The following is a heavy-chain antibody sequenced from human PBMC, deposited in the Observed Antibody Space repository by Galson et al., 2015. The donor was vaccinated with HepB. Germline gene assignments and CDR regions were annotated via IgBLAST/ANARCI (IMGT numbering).Heavy chain of an antibody. D-gene: IGHD4/OR15-4a*01. CDR1: GFTFSGSA. J-gene: IGHJ2*01. V-gene: IGHV3-73*01. CDR2: IGSKATKYAT. CDR3: ARETMVLNWYFDL. Sequence: SLRLSCAASGFTFSGSAIHWVRQTSGKGLEWVGRIGSKATKYATAYTASVKGRFTISRDDSKNTAFLQMNSLRAEDTAVYYCARETMVLNWYFDLWGRGTLVTVSS.